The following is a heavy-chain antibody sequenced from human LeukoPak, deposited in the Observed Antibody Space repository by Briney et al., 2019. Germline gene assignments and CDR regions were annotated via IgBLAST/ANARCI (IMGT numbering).Heavy chain of an antibody. CDR1: GYSFNIYW. J-gene: IGHJ4*02. Sequence: GESLKISCQGSGYSFNIYWIAWVRQMPGKGLEWMGIIYPGDSDTRNSPSFQGQVTISADKSTSTAYLQWSSLKASDTAIYYCARRVVSSSNHSFDYWGQGTLVTVSS. CDR2: IYPGDSDT. V-gene: IGHV5-51*01. CDR3: ARRVVSSSNHSFDY. D-gene: IGHD2-2*01.